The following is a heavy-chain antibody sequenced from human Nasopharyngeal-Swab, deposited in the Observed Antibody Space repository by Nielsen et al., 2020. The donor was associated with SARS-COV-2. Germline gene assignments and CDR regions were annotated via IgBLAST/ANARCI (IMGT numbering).Heavy chain of an antibody. V-gene: IGHV3-11*04. CDR2: ISSSGTTI. D-gene: IGHD6-19*01. Sequence: WIRQPPGKGLEWVSYISSSGTTIYYGDSVKGRFTISRDNSKNTLYLQMNSLRAEDTAVYYCAKDLGWHYYFDYWGQGTLVTVSS. J-gene: IGHJ4*02. CDR3: AKDLGWHYYFDY.